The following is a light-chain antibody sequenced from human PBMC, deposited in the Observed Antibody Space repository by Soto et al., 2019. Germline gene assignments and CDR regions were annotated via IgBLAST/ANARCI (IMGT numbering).Light chain of an antibody. CDR2: YDS. CDR1: NIGSKS. J-gene: IGLJ2*01. Sequence: SCELTQPPSVSVAPGKTARITCGGNNIGSKSVHWYQQKPGQAPVLVIYYDSDRPSGIPERFSGSNSGNTATLTISRVEAGDEADYYCQVWSRGVVFGGGTKLTVL. V-gene: IGLV3-21*01. CDR3: QVWSRGVV.